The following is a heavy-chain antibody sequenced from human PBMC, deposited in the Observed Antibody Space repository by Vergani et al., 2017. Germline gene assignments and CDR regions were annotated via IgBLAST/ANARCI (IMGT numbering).Heavy chain of an antibody. Sequence: QVHLNEAGPGLVKPSQTLSLTCTVSGASITSGSFYWSWIRQPAGKGLEWIGRIHASGTKNYNPSLRSRVTLSVDTSKNQLSLKMISMTAADTAVYYGGRQFWGGGGYRFDHWGQGTLVTVSS. D-gene: IGHD5-18*01. V-gene: IGHV4-61*02. CDR3: GRQFWGGGGYRFDH. CDR2: IHASGTK. J-gene: IGHJ4*02. CDR1: GASITSGSFY.